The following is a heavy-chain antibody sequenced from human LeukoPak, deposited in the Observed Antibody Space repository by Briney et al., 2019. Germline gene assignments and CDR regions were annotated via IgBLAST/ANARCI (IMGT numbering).Heavy chain of an antibody. V-gene: IGHV1-2*02. Sequence: ASVKVSCKASGYTFTGYYMHWVRQAPGQGLEWMGWINPNSGGTNYAQKFQGRATMTRDTSISTAYMELSRLRSDDTAVYYCARGKNRYNWFDPWGQGTLVTVSS. CDR1: GYTFTGYY. J-gene: IGHJ5*02. CDR2: INPNSGGT. CDR3: ARGKNRYNWFDP.